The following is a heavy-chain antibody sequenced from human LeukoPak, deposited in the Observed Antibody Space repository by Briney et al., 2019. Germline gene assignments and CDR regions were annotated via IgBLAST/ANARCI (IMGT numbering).Heavy chain of an antibody. V-gene: IGHV4-59*08. J-gene: IGHJ6*02. D-gene: IGHD3-22*01. CDR3: ASSVGGYYPYGMDV. CDR2: IYYSGST. CDR1: GGSISSYY. Sequence: SETLSLTCTVSGGSISSYYWSWIRQPPGKGLEWIGYIYYSGSTNYNPSLKSRVTISVDTSKNQFSLKLSSVTAADTAVYYCASSVGGYYPYGMDVWGQGTTVTVSS.